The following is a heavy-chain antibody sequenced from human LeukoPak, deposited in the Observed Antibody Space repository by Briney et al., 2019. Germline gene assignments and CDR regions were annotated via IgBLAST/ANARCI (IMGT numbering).Heavy chain of an antibody. Sequence: PSGTLSLTCTVSGGSISSGDYYWSWIRQPPGKGLEWIGYIYYSVITYYNPSLKSRVTISVDTSKNQFSLKLSSVTAADTAVYYCAGGENYDILTGYLFDYWGQGTLVTVSS. CDR1: GGSISSGDYY. CDR3: AGGENYDILTGYLFDY. CDR2: IYYSVIT. J-gene: IGHJ4*02. D-gene: IGHD3-9*01. V-gene: IGHV4-30-4*01.